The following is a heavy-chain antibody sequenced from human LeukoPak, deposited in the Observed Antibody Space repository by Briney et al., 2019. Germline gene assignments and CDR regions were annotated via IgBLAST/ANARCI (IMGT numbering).Heavy chain of an antibody. CDR1: GFIFSRYD. V-gene: IGHV3-23*01. Sequence: GGSLRLSCAASGFIFSRYDMSWVRQAPGKGLQWVSSICDNGCRIYYADSVKGRFTISRDNSKNTLYLQMSGLRAEATAIYYCAKPPTTVTTRGFAYWGQGTLVTVSP. CDR2: ICDNGCRI. D-gene: IGHD4-17*01. CDR3: AKPPTTVTTRGFAY. J-gene: IGHJ4*02.